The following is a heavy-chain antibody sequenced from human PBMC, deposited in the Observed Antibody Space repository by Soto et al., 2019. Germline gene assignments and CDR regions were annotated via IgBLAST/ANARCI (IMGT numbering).Heavy chain of an antibody. V-gene: IGHV1-69*12. CDR3: ATEDGAASKS. D-gene: IGHD6-13*01. CDR1: GGDLRNSG. Sequence: QVHLVQSGAEMKKPGSSVKVSCKVSGGDLRNSGISWVRQAPGQGLEWMGGIFPLVAMVDYSKKFQGRVTITADESTTTPYMDLGILRCDDTAVFYCATEDGAASKSWGQGTLVSVSS. J-gene: IGHJ5*02. CDR2: IFPLVAMV.